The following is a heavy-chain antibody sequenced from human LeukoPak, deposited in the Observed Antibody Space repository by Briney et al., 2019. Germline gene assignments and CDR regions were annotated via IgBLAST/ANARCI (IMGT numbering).Heavy chain of an antibody. CDR3: ASRFDY. Sequence: GGSLRLSCAASVFTFSSYSMNWVRQAPGKGLEWGSYSISTSSTIYYTESVKGRFTISSDNAKNSLYLQMNSLRAEDTAVYYCASRFDYWGQGTLVTVSS. CDR1: VFTFSSYS. CDR2: SISTSSTI. V-gene: IGHV3-48*01. J-gene: IGHJ4*02.